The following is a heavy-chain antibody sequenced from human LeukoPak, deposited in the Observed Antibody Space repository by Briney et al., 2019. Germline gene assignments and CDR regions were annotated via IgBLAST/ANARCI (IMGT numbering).Heavy chain of an antibody. D-gene: IGHD1-14*01. J-gene: IGHJ3*02. CDR1: GGSISNYY. CDR2: IYYSVTT. CDR3: AYNRNRIIDTFDI. V-gene: IGHV4-59*08. Sequence: PSETLSLTCAVYGGSISNYYWSWIRQPPGKGLEWIGPIYYSVTTKYNPSLQSRVTISVDTSKNHFSLQLSSVTAADTAVYYCAYNRNRIIDTFDIWGEGTTVTVSS.